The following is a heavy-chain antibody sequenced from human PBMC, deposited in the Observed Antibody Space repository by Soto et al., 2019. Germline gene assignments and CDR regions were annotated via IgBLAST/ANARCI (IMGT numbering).Heavy chain of an antibody. Sequence: SQTRCLTCTVSGVSIRCSVYFWSGIRQHPGKGLEWIGYIYYSGSTYYNPSLKSRVTISVDTSKNQFSLKLSSVTAADTAVYYCARVFGFGGMDVWGQGTTVT. CDR2: IYYSGST. D-gene: IGHD3-10*01. J-gene: IGHJ6*02. CDR1: GVSIRCSVYF. V-gene: IGHV4-31*03. CDR3: ARVFGFGGMDV.